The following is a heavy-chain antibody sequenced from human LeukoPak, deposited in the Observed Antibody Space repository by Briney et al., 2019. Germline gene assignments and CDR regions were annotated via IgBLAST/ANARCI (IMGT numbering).Heavy chain of an antibody. Sequence: GGSLRLSCAASGFTFSSYAMSWVRQAPGKGLEWVAAISGSGGSTYYADSVKGRFTVSRDNSKNTLSLQMNSLRAEDTAVYYCVKGRISEDGLDFWGQGTLVTVSS. J-gene: IGHJ4*02. CDR2: ISGSGGST. CDR1: GFTFSSYA. CDR3: VKGRISEDGLDF. D-gene: IGHD6-13*01. V-gene: IGHV3-23*01.